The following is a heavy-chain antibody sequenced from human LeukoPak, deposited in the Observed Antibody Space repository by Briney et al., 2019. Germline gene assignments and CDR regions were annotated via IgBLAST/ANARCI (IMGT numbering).Heavy chain of an antibody. CDR2: INHSGST. CDR1: GGSFSGYY. Sequence: SETLSLTCAVYGGSFSGYYWSWIRQPPGKGLEWIGEINHSGSTNYSPSLKSRVTISVDTSKNQFSLNLSSVTAADTAVYYCARLSPPMVRDNPWGQGTLVTVSS. CDR3: ARLSPPMVRDNP. J-gene: IGHJ5*02. V-gene: IGHV4-34*01. D-gene: IGHD3-10*01.